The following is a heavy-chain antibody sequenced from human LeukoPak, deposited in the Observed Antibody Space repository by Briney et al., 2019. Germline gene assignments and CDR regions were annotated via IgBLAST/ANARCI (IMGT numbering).Heavy chain of an antibody. CDR2: IIPIFGTA. CDR1: GGTFSSYA. CDR3: ARTTSLYCDSSGYPHWWFDP. J-gene: IGHJ5*02. Sequence: ASVKVSCKASGGTFSSYAISWVRQAPGQGLEWMGGIIPIFGTANYAQKFQGRVTITADESTSTAYMELSSLRSEDTAVYYCARTTSLYCDSSGYPHWWFDPWGQGTLVTVSS. V-gene: IGHV1-69*13. D-gene: IGHD3-22*01.